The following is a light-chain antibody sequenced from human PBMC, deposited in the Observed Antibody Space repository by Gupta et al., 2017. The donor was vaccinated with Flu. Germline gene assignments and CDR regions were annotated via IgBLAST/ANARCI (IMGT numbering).Light chain of an antibody. Sequence: DIQMTQSPSTLSASVGDRVTITCRASHSISSWLAWYQQKPGKAPKLLIYKASSLQRGVPSRFSGSGSGTEFTLTISSLQPDDFATYYCQQYKRYPWTFGQGTKLEIK. J-gene: IGKJ2*02. V-gene: IGKV1-5*03. CDR2: KAS. CDR3: QQYKRYPWT. CDR1: HSISSW.